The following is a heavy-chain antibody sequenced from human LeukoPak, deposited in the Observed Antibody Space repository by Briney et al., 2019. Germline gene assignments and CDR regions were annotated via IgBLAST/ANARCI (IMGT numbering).Heavy chain of an antibody. CDR3: VRLKVATTETFDY. V-gene: IGHV1-2*02. CDR2: INPNSGGT. D-gene: IGHD5-12*01. J-gene: IGHJ4*02. Sequence: GASVKVSCKASGCTFTGYYMHWVRQAPGQGLEWMGWINPNSGGTNYAQKFQGRVTMTRDTSISIAYMELSSLRSDDTAVYYCVRLKVATTETFDYWGQGTLVTVSS. CDR1: GCTFTGYY.